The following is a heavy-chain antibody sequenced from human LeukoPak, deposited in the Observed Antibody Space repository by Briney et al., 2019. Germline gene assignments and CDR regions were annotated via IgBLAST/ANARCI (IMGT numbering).Heavy chain of an antibody. J-gene: IGHJ4*02. Sequence: SETLSLTCAVYGGSFSGYYWSWIRQPPGKGLEWIGEINHSGSTNYNPSLKSRVTISVDTSKNQFSLKLSSVTAADTAVYYCARWGGPYYDILTPFDYWGQGTLVTVSS. D-gene: IGHD3-9*01. V-gene: IGHV4-34*01. CDR2: INHSGST. CDR3: ARWGGPYYDILTPFDY. CDR1: GGSFSGYY.